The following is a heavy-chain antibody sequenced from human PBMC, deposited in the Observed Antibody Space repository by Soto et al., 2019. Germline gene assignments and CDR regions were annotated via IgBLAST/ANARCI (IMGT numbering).Heavy chain of an antibody. CDR3: ASYRNYYYYMDV. J-gene: IGHJ6*03. CDR1: GGTFSSYT. D-gene: IGHD3-16*02. V-gene: IGHV1-69*02. CDR2: IIPILGIA. Sequence: ASVKLSCKASGGTFSSYTISWVRQAPGQGLEWMGRIIPILGIANYAQKFQGRVTITADKSTSTAYMELSSLRSEDTAVYYCASYRNYYYYMDVWGKGTTVTVS.